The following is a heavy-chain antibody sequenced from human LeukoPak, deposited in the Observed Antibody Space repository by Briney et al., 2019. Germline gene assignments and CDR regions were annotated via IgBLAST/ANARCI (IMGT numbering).Heavy chain of an antibody. CDR3: ARTEWELRDY. J-gene: IGHJ4*02. D-gene: IGHD1-26*01. CDR2: ISYDGSNK. CDR1: GFTFSSYA. Sequence: GGSLRLSCAASGFTFSSYAMHWVRQAPGKGLEWVAVISYDGSNKYYADSVKGRFTISRDNSKNTLYLQMNSLRAGDTAVYYCARTEWELRDYWGQGTLVTVSS. V-gene: IGHV3-30-3*01.